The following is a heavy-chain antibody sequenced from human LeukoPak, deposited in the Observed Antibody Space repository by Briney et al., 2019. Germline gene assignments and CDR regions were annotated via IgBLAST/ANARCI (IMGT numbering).Heavy chain of an antibody. CDR2: IYTSGNA. CDR1: GDSIINDY. V-gene: IGHV4-4*07. CDR3: ARENSGTYIFDC. D-gene: IGHD1-26*01. Sequence: SETLSLTCTLSGDSIINDYWSWIGQPAGKGREWIGRIYTSGNANYSPSLKSRVTMSLDTSKNQFSLKLSSVTAADTAFYYCARENSGTYIFDCWGQGTLVTVSS. J-gene: IGHJ4*02.